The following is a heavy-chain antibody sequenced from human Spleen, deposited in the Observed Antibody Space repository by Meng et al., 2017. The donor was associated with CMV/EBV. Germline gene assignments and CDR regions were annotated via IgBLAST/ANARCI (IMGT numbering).Heavy chain of an antibody. Sequence: GESLKISCAASGFTFKTFTMSWVRQAPGKGLEWVAVLSNDGTNKYDAESVKGRFTISRDNSKNTLYLQMNSLRAEDTAVYYCARDVPSSSWYVGFDYWGQGTLVTVSS. CDR3: ARDVPSSSWYVGFDY. CDR2: LSNDGTNK. J-gene: IGHJ4*02. CDR1: GFTFKTFT. V-gene: IGHV3-30*04. D-gene: IGHD6-13*01.